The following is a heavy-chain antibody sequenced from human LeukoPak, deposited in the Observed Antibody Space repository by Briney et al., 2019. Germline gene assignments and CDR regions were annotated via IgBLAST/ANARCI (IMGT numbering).Heavy chain of an antibody. Sequence: GGSLRLSCAASGFTFSSYGMHRVRQAPGKGLEWVAVISYDGSNKYYADSVKGRFTISRDNSKNTLYLQMNSLRAEDTAVYYCARVARYGDYIGGSDYWGQGALVTVSS. CDR1: GFTFSSYG. J-gene: IGHJ4*02. CDR2: ISYDGSNK. D-gene: IGHD4-17*01. V-gene: IGHV3-30*03. CDR3: ARVARYGDYIGGSDY.